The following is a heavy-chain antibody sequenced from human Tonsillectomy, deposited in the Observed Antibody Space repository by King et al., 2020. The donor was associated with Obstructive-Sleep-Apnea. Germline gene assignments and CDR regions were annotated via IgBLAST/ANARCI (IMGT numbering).Heavy chain of an antibody. D-gene: IGHD4-17*01. V-gene: IGHV3-48*02. Sequence: VQLVESGGGLVQPGGSLRISCAASGFTFGSYSVNWVRQAPGKGLEWVSHITSDSSTIFYADSVKGRFTISRDNAKNSLYLQMNSLRDEDTAVYYCARLVDDYGDYINWYFDLWGRGTLVTVSS. CDR3: ARLVDDYGDYINWYFDL. CDR1: GFTFGSYS. J-gene: IGHJ2*01. CDR2: ITSDSSTI.